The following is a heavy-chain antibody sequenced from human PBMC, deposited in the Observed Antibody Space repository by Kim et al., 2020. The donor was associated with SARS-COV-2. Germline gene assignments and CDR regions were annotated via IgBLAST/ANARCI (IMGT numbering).Heavy chain of an antibody. CDR1: GFTFSNYA. CDR2: ISTGGGT. CDR3: VPINYDSSGYYF. Sequence: GGSLRLSCEASGFTFSNYAMTWVRQAPGKGLEGVSVISTGGGTHYADSVKGRFTISRDNSKNTLFLQLNSLRAEDTAVYYCVPINYDSSGYYFWGQGTLV. V-gene: IGHV3-23*01. J-gene: IGHJ4*02. D-gene: IGHD3-22*01.